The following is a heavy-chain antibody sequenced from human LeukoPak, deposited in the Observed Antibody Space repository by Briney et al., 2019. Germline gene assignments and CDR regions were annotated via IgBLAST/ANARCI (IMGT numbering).Heavy chain of an antibody. V-gene: IGHV5-51*01. CDR1: GYSFTSYW. D-gene: IGHD6-19*01. J-gene: IGHJ4*02. CDR3: ARRGGWQHIDY. CDR2: IYPGDADT. Sequence: LGESLKISWKGSGYSFTSYWIGWVRQMPGKGLGWMGTIYPGDADTRYSPSFQGQVTISADKSISTAYLQWSSLKASDTAMYYCARRGGWQHIDYWGQGTLVTVSS.